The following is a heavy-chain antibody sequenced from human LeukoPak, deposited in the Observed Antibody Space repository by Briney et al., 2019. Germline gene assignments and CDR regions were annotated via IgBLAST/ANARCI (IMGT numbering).Heavy chain of an antibody. J-gene: IGHJ4*02. Sequence: ASVKVSCKASGYTFTSYAMNWVRQAPGQGLEWMGWINTNTGNPTYAQGFTGRFVFSLDTSVSTAYLQISSLKAEDTAVYHCARLGYCSSTSCLPHRIAAADWGQGTLVTVSS. CDR2: INTNTGNP. D-gene: IGHD2-2*01. V-gene: IGHV7-4-1*02. CDR1: GYTFTSYA. CDR3: ARLGYCSSTSCLPHRIAAAD.